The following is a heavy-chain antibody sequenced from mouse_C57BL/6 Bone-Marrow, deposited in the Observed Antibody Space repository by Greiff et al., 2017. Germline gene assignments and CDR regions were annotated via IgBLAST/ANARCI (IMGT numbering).Heavy chain of an antibody. J-gene: IGHJ2*01. CDR3: AREGRYYFDY. D-gene: IGHD1-1*01. V-gene: IGHV1-69*01. Sequence: QVQLQQPGAELVMPGASVKLSCKASGYTFTSYWMHWVKQRPGQGLEWIGEIDPSDSYTNYNQKFKGKSTLTVDKSSSTAYMQLNSLTSEASAVYYCAREGRYYFDYWGQGTTLTVSS. CDR1: GYTFTSYW. CDR2: IDPSDSYT.